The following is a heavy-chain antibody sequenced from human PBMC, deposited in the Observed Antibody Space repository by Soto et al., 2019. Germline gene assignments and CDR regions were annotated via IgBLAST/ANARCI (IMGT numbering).Heavy chain of an antibody. CDR2: IDPSDSYT. CDR1: GSSFTSRW. V-gene: IGHV5-10-1*01. D-gene: IGHD4-4*01. CDR3: AEHGGGRIAVTSYNGMDV. J-gene: IGHJ6*02. Sequence: GESLKISCKGSGSSFTSRWITWVRQMPGKGLEWMGRIDPSDSYTSYSPSFQGHVTISVDKSINTVYLRWSSLKASDSAKYYCAEHGGGRIAVTSYNGMDVWGRGTTVTVSS.